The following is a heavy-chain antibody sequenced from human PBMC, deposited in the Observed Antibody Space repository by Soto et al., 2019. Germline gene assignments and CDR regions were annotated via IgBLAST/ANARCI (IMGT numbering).Heavy chain of an antibody. CDR2: IYYSGST. CDR3: ARAYGSNWYLLDY. Sequence: SETLSLTCTVSGGSISSYYWSWIRQPPGKGLEWIGYIYYSGSTNYNPSLKSRVTISVDTSKNQFSLKLSSVTAADTAVYYCARAYGSNWYLLDYWGQGTLVTVSS. D-gene: IGHD6-13*01. V-gene: IGHV4-59*01. CDR1: GGSISSYY. J-gene: IGHJ4*02.